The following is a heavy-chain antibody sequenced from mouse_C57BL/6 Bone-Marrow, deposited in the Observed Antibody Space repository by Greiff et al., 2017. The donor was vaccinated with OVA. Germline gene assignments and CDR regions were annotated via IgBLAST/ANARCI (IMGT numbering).Heavy chain of an antibody. Sequence: QVQLQQSGAELARPGASVKLSCKASGYTFTSYGISWVKQRTGQGLEWIGEIYPRSGNTYYNEKFKGKATLTADKSSSTAYMELRSLTSEDSAVYFCARDTVVATRWYFDVWGTGTTVTVSS. J-gene: IGHJ1*03. D-gene: IGHD1-1*01. CDR1: GYTFTSYG. CDR2: IYPRSGNT. CDR3: ARDTVVATRWYFDV. V-gene: IGHV1-81*01.